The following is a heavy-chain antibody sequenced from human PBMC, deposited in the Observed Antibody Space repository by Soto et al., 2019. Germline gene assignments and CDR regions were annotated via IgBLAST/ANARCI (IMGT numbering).Heavy chain of an antibody. Sequence: EVQLLESVGSLVQPGGSLRLSCAASGFTFSSYAMSWVRQAPGKGLEWVSAISGSGGSTYYADSVKGRFTISRDNSKNTLYLQMNSLSAEDTAVYYCAKGRVCFGAGMDVWGQGTTVTVSS. CDR1: GFTFSSYA. J-gene: IGHJ6*02. CDR2: ISGSGGST. CDR3: AKGRVCFGAGMDV. D-gene: IGHD3-10*01. V-gene: IGHV3-23*01.